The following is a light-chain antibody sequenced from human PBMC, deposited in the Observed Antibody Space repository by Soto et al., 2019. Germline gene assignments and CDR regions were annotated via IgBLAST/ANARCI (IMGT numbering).Light chain of an antibody. CDR2: EVS. Sequence: QSAPIQPASVSGSPGQSITISCTGSSSDVGIFNLVSWYQQYPGKAPKPVLYEVSKWPSGISHRFSGSKSGNTASLTISGLQAEDEADYYCCSYAGSRTWVFGGGTKLTVL. J-gene: IGLJ3*02. CDR3: CSYAGSRTWV. V-gene: IGLV2-23*02. CDR1: SSDVGIFNL.